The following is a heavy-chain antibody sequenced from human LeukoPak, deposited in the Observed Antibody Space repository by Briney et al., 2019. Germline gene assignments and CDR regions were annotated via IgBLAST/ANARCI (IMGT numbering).Heavy chain of an antibody. CDR1: GFTFSSYS. D-gene: IGHD1-26*01. J-gene: IGHJ4*02. V-gene: IGHV3-48*01. CDR3: ARESISGHRDFDY. CDR2: ISSGSRTI. Sequence: PGGSLRLSCAASGFTFSSYSTNWVRQAPGKGLEWISYISSGSRTIYYGDSVKGRFTVSRDNAKNSLYLQMRSLRAEDTAVYYCARESISGHRDFDYWGKGTLVTVSS.